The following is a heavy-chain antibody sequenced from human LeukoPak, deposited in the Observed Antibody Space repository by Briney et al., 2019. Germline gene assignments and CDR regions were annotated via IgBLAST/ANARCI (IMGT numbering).Heavy chain of an antibody. V-gene: IGHV1-2*02. CDR2: INSNTGGT. D-gene: IGHD6-13*01. Sequence: GASVKVSCKASGYTFTAYYVHWVRQAPGQGPEWMGWINSNTGGTNYAQKFQGRVTMTRDTSISTAYMELSRLRSDDTALYYCARGGDSSSWYGWFDPWGQGTLVTVSS. CDR3: ARGGDSSSWYGWFDP. CDR1: GYTFTAYY. J-gene: IGHJ5*02.